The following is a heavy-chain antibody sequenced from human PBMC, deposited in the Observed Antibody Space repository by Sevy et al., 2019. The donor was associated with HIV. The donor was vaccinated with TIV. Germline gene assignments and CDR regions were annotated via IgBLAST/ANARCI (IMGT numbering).Heavy chain of an antibody. CDR3: TRALIVVAGFFRYYHGMDV. CDR2: SRNKANSYTT. J-gene: IGHJ6*02. Sequence: GGSLRLSCAASGFTFSDQYMDWVRQAPGKGLEWIGRSRNKANSYTTEYAASVKGRFTISRDESKNSLYLQMNSLKSEDTAIYYCTRALIVVAGFFRYYHGMDVWGQGTTVTVSS. CDR1: GFTFSDQY. D-gene: IGHD6-19*01. V-gene: IGHV3-72*01.